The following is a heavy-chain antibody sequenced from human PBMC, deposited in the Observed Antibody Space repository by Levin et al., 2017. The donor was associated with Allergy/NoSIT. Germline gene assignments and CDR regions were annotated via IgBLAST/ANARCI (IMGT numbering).Heavy chain of an antibody. V-gene: IGHV3-66*01. D-gene: IGHD2-8*01. Sequence: LGESLKISCAASGFTVSSNYMSWVRQAPGKGLEWVSVIYSGGSTYYADSVKGRFTISRDNSKNTLYLQMNSLRAEDTAVYYCARDTGYCTNGVCYTDAFDIWGQGTMVTVSS. CDR3: ARDTGYCTNGVCYTDAFDI. CDR1: GFTVSSNY. CDR2: IYSGGST. J-gene: IGHJ3*02.